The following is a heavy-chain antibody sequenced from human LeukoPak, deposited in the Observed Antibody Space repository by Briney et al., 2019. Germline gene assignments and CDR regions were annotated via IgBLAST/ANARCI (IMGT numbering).Heavy chain of an antibody. CDR3: ARHASNYNYYFDY. V-gene: IGHV3-11*01. D-gene: IGHD4-11*01. Sequence: GGSLRLSRAASGFTFSDYYMSCILQAPGRGLEWMSYISSSGYTANYADSVRGRFTISRDNARNSLYLQLDSLRAEDTAVYYCARHASNYNYYFDYWGQGTLVTVSS. CDR2: ISSSGYTA. J-gene: IGHJ4*02. CDR1: GFTFSDYY.